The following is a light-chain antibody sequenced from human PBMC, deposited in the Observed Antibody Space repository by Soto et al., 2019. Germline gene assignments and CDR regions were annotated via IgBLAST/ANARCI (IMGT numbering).Light chain of an antibody. Sequence: QSALTHPASVSGSPGQSITISCTGTSSNVGSYKLVSWYQQHPGKAPKLMIFEVNKRPSGVSNRFSGSKSGNTASLTISGLKVEDEADYYCCSSGGSPTYVFGTGTKVTV. V-gene: IGLV2-23*02. CDR1: SSNVGSYKL. CDR2: EVN. J-gene: IGLJ1*01. CDR3: CSSGGSPTYV.